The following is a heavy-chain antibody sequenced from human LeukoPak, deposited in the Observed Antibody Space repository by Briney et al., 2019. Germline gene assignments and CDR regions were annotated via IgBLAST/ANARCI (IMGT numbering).Heavy chain of an antibody. V-gene: IGHV1-18*01. D-gene: IGHD6-13*01. CDR2: ISAYNGNT. J-gene: IGHJ5*02. Sequence: ASVKVSCKASGYTFTSYGISWVRQAPGQGLEWMGWISAYNGNTNYAQKLQGGVTMTTDTSTSTAYMELRSLRSDDTAVYYCARVPVSGYSSSWYGFGFNWFDPWGQGTLVTVSS. CDR1: GYTFTSYG. CDR3: ARVPVSGYSSSWYGFGFNWFDP.